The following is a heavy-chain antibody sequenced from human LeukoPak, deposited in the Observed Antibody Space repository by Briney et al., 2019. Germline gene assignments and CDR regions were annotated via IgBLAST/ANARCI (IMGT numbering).Heavy chain of an antibody. J-gene: IGHJ5*02. V-gene: IGHV3-21*01. CDR3: AREGEVVVPAAQYNWFDP. Sequence: GGSLRLSCAASGFSFSSYSMNWVSQAPGKGLEWVSSISTSSSYIYYADSVKGRFTISRDNAKNSLYLQMNSLRAEDTAVYYCAREGEVVVPAAQYNWFDPWGQGTLVTVSS. CDR1: GFSFSSYS. D-gene: IGHD2-2*01. CDR2: ISTSSSYI.